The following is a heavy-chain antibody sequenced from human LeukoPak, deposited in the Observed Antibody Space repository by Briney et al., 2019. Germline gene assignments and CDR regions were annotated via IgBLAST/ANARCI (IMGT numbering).Heavy chain of an antibody. CDR1: GGSISSTSYF. Sequence: SETLSLTCTVSGGSISSTSYFWGWIRQPPGKGLEWIGSIYYSGSTYYNPSLKSRVTISVDTSKNQFSLKLRSVTAADTAVYYCARGERPPDAFDIWGQGTMVTVSS. CDR3: ARGERPPDAFDI. CDR2: IYYSGST. V-gene: IGHV4-39*07. J-gene: IGHJ3*02. D-gene: IGHD5-24*01.